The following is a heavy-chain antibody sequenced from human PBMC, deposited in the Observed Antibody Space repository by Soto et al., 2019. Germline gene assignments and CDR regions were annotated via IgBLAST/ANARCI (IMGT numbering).Heavy chain of an antibody. CDR3: ARVSGSYNGMDV. D-gene: IGHD1-26*01. V-gene: IGHV1-46*01. CDR2: INPSGGST. J-gene: IGHJ6*01. CDR1: GYTFTSYY. Sequence: ASVKVSCKASGYTFTSYYMHWVRHAPGQGLEWMGIINPSGGSTSYAQKFQGRVTMTRDTSTSTVYMELSSLRSEDTAVYYCARVSGSYNGMDVWGQGTTVTVSS.